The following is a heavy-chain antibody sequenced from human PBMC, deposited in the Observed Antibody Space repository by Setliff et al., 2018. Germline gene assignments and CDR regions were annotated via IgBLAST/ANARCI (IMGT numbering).Heavy chain of an antibody. CDR2: INRDGSTT. V-gene: IGHV3-74*01. D-gene: IGHD2-2*01. CDR3: VRGYCSSSSCYGTMGY. Sequence: GGSLRLSCAASGFTFSSYWMHWVRQAPGRGLVWVSRINRDGSTTNYADSVKGRFTISRDNAKNTLYLQTNSLRAEDTAVYYCVRGYCSSSSCYGTMGYWGQGTLVTVSS. CDR1: GFTFSSYW. J-gene: IGHJ4*02.